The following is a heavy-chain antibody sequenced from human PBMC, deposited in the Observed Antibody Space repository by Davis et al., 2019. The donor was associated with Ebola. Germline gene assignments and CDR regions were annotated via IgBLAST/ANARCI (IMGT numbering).Heavy chain of an antibody. V-gene: IGHV3-23*01. CDR2: ISGSGGST. Sequence: GESLKISCAASGFTFSSYAMSWVRQAPGKGLEWVSAISGSGGSTYYADSVKGRFTISRDNSKNTLYLQMNSLRAEDTAVYYCAKTRGGYYINYYGMDVWGQGTTVTVSS. J-gene: IGHJ6*02. CDR3: AKTRGGYYINYYGMDV. D-gene: IGHD3-3*01. CDR1: GFTFSSYA.